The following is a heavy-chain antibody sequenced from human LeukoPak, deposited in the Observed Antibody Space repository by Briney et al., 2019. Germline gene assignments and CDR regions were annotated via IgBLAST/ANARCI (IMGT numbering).Heavy chain of an antibody. CDR1: GGAISSSSYY. CDR3: ARRAGAYSHPYDY. CDR2: IYYSGTT. Sequence: PSETLSLTCSVSGGAISSSSYYWGWIRQAPGKGLEWIGSIYYSGTTYYNPSLKSRVTISVDTSKNQFSLRLRSVTAADTAVYYCARRAGAYSHPYDYWGQGTLVTVSS. J-gene: IGHJ4*02. V-gene: IGHV4-39*07. D-gene: IGHD4/OR15-4a*01.